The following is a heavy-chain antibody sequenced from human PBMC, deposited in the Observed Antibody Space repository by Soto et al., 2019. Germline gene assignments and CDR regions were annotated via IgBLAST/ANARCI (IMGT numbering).Heavy chain of an antibody. CDR1: GGSMSRYD. CDR3: ARDLTISSTDGPLDP. V-gene: IGHV4-59*01. J-gene: IGHJ5*01. CDR2: IHYTGST. D-gene: IGHD1-1*01. Sequence: XASLWLPCTVSGGSMSRYDWTGIRQPPGKGLEWIGNIHYTGSTNYNPSLKSRVTILLGTSTSQFSLKVSSVTAADTAVYYCARDLTISSTDGPLDPWGQGTLVTVSS.